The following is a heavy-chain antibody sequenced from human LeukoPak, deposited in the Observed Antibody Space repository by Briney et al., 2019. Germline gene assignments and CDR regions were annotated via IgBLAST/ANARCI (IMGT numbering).Heavy chain of an antibody. J-gene: IGHJ4*02. Sequence: GGSLRLSCAASGFTFSTYWMTWVRQAPRKGLEWVANIKEDGTETYYVDSVKGRFTISRDNAKNSLYLQMNSLRVEDTAVYYCAKEGRSLQTYWGQGTLVTVSS. CDR3: AKEGRSLQTY. D-gene: IGHD5-24*01. CDR1: GFTFSTYW. CDR2: IKEDGTET. V-gene: IGHV3-7*03.